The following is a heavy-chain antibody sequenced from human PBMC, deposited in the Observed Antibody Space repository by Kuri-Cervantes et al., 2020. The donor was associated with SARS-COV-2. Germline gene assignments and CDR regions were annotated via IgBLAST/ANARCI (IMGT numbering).Heavy chain of an antibody. V-gene: IGHV3-23*01. CDR2: ISGSGGST. CDR3: AKDQARYDYVWGSPDY. CDR1: GFTFSSYA. J-gene: IGHJ4*02. Sequence: GESLKISCAASGFTFSSYAMSWVRQAPGKGLEWVSAISGSGGSTYYADSVKGRLTISRDNSKNTLYLQMNSLRAEDTAVYYCAKDQARYDYVWGSPDYWGQGTLVTVSS. D-gene: IGHD3-16*01.